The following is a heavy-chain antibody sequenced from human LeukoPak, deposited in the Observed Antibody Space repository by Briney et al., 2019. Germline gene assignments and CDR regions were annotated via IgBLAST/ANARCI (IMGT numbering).Heavy chain of an antibody. CDR2: IKKDGSEK. J-gene: IGHJ6*03. V-gene: IGHV3-7*03. Sequence: PGGSLRLSCAASGFTFSSYWMSWVRQAPGKGLQWVANIKKDGSEKYYVDSVKGRFTISRDSAKNSLSLQMNSLRAEDTAVYYCAKRRGLELLYYYYMDVWGKGTTVTVSS. CDR3: AKRRGLELLYYYYMDV. CDR1: GFTFSSYW. D-gene: IGHD1-7*01.